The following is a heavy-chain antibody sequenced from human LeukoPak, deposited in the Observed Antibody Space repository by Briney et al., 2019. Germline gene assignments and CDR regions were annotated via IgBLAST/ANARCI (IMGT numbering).Heavy chain of an antibody. Sequence: PGGSLRLSCAASGFTFSSYSMNWVRQAPGKGLEWVSSISSSSSYIYYADSAKGRFTISRDNAKNSLYLQMNSLRAEDTAVYYCARDKVTSCYDWGQGTLVTVSS. CDR1: GFTFSSYS. CDR2: ISSSSSYI. J-gene: IGHJ4*02. V-gene: IGHV3-21*01. D-gene: IGHD2-2*01. CDR3: ARDKVTSCYD.